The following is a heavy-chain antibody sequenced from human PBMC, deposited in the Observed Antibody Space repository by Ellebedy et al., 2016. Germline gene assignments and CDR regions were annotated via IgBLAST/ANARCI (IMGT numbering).Heavy chain of an antibody. CDR2: IYNSGST. J-gene: IGHJ3*02. D-gene: IGHD1-1*01. CDR3: ARRRVQGFVAAFDI. Sequence: SETLSLTCTVSAGSVSSDGFFWSWIRQHPGKGLEWIGGIYNSGSTYYNPSLKSRVTISADTSKNQFSLNLNSVTAADTAVYFCARRRVQGFVAAFDIWGQGTMVTVSS. CDR1: AGSVSSDGFF. V-gene: IGHV4-39*01.